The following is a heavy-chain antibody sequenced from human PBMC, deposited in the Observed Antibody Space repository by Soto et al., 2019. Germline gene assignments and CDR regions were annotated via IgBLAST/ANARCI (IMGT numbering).Heavy chain of an antibody. CDR2: VSPYTGYT. J-gene: IGHJ4*02. D-gene: IGHD6-13*01. Sequence: QVQLVQSGAEVKKPGASVKVSCKASGYTFTSYGISWVRQAPGQGLEWMGWVSPYTGYTNYEQKLQGRVTMTTDTATNTAYMELRSLRSDDTAVYYFTKDQTAAGNVDYWGQGNLVTVSS. CDR3: TKDQTAAGNVDY. V-gene: IGHV1-18*04. CDR1: GYTFTSYG.